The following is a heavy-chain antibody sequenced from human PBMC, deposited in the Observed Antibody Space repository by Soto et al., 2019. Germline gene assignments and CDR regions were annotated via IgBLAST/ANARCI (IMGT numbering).Heavy chain of an antibody. D-gene: IGHD3-10*01. V-gene: IGHV1-2*02. J-gene: IGHJ6*02. CDR1: GYTFTGAY. CDR3: ARDFTTRSYGVDV. Sequence: QAQLVQSGAEVKKPGASVKVSCKASGYTFTGAYIHWVRQAPGQGLEWMGCINPNSGGTEFAQKFQGGSPVTGEPLFPPVYRKLNGLRWGDRGVYPCARDFTTRSYGVDVGGQGTAVTVSS. CDR2: INPNSGGT.